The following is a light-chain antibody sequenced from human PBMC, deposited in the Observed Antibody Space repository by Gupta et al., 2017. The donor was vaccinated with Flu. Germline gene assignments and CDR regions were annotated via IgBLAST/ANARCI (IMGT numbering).Light chain of an antibody. J-gene: IGKJ1*01. V-gene: IGKV4-1*01. Sequence: DIVMTQSPYSLAVSLGERATINCKSSQSVLYSSNSKNYLAWYQQKPGQPPKLLIYWASTRESGVPDRFSGSGSGTDFTLTISSLQAEDVAVYYCQQDDSAPQTFGQGTKVEIK. CDR1: QSVLYSSNSKNY. CDR3: QQDDSAPQT. CDR2: WAS.